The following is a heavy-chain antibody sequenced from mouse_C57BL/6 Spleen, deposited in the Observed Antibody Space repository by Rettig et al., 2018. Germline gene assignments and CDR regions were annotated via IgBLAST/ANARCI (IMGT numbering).Heavy chain of an antibody. D-gene: IGHD3-2*02. CDR1: GYSITSGYD. Sequence: DVQLQESGPGMVKPSQSLSLTCTVTGYSITSGYDWHWIRHFPGNKLEWMGYISYSGSTNYNPSLKSRISITHDTSKNHFFLKLNSVTTEYTATYYCARDGSGYDYAMDYWGQGTSVTVSS. CDR2: ISYSGST. V-gene: IGHV3-1*01. CDR3: ARDGSGYDYAMDY. J-gene: IGHJ4*01.